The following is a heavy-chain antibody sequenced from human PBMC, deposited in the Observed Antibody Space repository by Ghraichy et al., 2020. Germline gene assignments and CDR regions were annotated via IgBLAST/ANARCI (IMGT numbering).Heavy chain of an antibody. CDR3: VRGYYYGMDV. CDR2: INSDVSTT. J-gene: IGHJ6*02. V-gene: IGHV3-74*01. Sequence: GGSLRLSCAASGFTFSTYWMHWVRQAPGKGLMWISRINSDVSTTNYADSVKGRFTISRASAKSTLYLQMNSLRAEDTAVYYCVRGYYYGMDVWGQGTTVTVSS. CDR1: GFTFSTYW.